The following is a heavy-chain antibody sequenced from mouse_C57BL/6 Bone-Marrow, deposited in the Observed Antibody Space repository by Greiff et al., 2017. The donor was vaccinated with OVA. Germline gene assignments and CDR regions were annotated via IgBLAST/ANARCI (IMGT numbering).Heavy chain of an antibody. Sequence: VQLQQSGPGLVQPSQSLSITCTVSGFSLTSDGLHWVRQSPGKGLEWLGVIWSGGSTDYNAAFISRLSISKENSKSQFFFKMNSMQADDTAIYYCARKAGMVTTTGYYAMDYWGQGTSVTVSS. V-gene: IGHV2-2*01. CDR2: IWSGGST. CDR3: ARKAGMVTTTGYYAMDY. J-gene: IGHJ4*01. CDR1: GFSLTSDG. D-gene: IGHD2-2*01.